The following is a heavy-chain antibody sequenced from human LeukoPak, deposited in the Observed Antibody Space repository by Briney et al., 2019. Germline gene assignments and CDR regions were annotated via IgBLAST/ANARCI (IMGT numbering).Heavy chain of an antibody. CDR3: AREAYYHDSSGYVHDAFDI. V-gene: IGHV3-21*01. Sequence: GGSLRLSCAASGFTFSSYSMNWVRQAPGKGLEWVSSISSRSSYIYHADPVKGRFTISRDNAKNSLYLQMNSLRAEDTAVHYCAREAYYHDSSGYVHDAFDIWGQGTVVTVSS. J-gene: IGHJ3*02. CDR2: ISSRSSYI. CDR1: GFTFSSYS. D-gene: IGHD3-22*01.